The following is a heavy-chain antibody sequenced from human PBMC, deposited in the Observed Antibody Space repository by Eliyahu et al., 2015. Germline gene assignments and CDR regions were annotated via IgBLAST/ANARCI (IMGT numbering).Heavy chain of an antibody. Sequence: EAQMVESGGGLVQPGGXXRLXXAASGISFSNYWLLWVRQVPGKGLGCVAKIKDXGTVTNYVDSVKGRFTISRDNAKKSLFLQMNSLRVEDTALYYCARDGGRGGELDYWGQGTLVSVSS. CDR1: GISFSNYW. CDR3: ARDGGRGGELDY. V-gene: IGHV3-7*03. J-gene: IGHJ4*02. D-gene: IGHD1-26*01. CDR2: IKDXGTVT.